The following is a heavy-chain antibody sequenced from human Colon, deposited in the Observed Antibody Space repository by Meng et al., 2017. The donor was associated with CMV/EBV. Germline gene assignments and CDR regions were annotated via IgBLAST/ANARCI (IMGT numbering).Heavy chain of an antibody. D-gene: IGHD5-24*01. Sequence: GGSLRLSCAASGFDFNTRAMHWVRQAPGKGLEWVAMISYDGSEKIYADFVKGRFTVSRENFKNTLYLQMNSLRSEDTAMFYCARGADDHNNYYYGVDVWGPETTVTVSS. V-gene: IGHV3-30*04. CDR1: GFDFNTRA. J-gene: IGHJ6*02. CDR3: ARGADDHNNYYYGVDV. CDR2: ISYDGSEK.